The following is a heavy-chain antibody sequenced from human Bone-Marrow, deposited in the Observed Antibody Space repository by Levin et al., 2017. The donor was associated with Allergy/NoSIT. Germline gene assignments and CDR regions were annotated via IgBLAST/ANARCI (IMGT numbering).Heavy chain of an antibody. D-gene: IGHD6-19*01. Sequence: PGGSLRLSCVGSGFTFEDYVMHWVRQSPGKGLEWVALTSWDGGAPYYADSVRGRFTISRDNTENALYLEMGSLRPDDTAVYYCARGRISESYLDSWGQGTPVTVSS. V-gene: IGHV3-43D*03. CDR3: ARGRISESYLDS. CDR2: TSWDGGAP. J-gene: IGHJ4*02. CDR1: GFTFEDYV.